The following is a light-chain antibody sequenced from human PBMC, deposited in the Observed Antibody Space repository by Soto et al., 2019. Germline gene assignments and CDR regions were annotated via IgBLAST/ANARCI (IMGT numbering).Light chain of an antibody. CDR1: QSVSNNY. V-gene: IGKV3-20*01. CDR3: QQYGSSGT. CDR2: GAS. J-gene: IGKJ1*01. Sequence: EIVLTQSPGTLSLAPVERPTLSFRASQSVSNNYLAWYQQKPGQAPRLLIYGASNRATGIPDRFSGSGSGTDFTLTISRLEPEDFAVYYCQQYGSSGTFGQGTKVDIK.